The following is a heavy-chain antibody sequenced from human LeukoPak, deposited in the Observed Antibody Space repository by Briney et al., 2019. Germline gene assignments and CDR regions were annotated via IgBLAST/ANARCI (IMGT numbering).Heavy chain of an antibody. V-gene: IGHV3-48*04. J-gene: IGHJ3*02. CDR3: ARDYFDSGAFYSDAFDI. Sequence: PGGSLRLSCAASGFTFSSYRMSWVRQAPGKGLEWVSYISSSGSTIYYADSVKGRFTISRDNTKNSLDLQMNSLRAEDTAVYYCARDYFDSGAFYSDAFDIWGQGTMVTVSS. CDR1: GFTFSSYR. CDR2: ISSSGSTI. D-gene: IGHD3-22*01.